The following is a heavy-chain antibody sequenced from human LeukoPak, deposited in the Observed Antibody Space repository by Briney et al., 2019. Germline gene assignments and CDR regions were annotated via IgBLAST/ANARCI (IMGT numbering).Heavy chain of an antibody. J-gene: IGHJ4*02. V-gene: IGHV3-30*02. D-gene: IGHD3-16*01. CDR2: IRYDGSNK. CDR1: GFTFSSYG. Sequence: GGSLRLSCAASGFTFSSYGMHWVRQAPGKGLEWVAFIRYDGSNKYYADSVKGRFTISRDNSKNTLYLQMNSLRAEDTAVYYFAKNLTFHGSGGGYWGQGTLVTVSS. CDR3: AKNLTFHGSGGGY.